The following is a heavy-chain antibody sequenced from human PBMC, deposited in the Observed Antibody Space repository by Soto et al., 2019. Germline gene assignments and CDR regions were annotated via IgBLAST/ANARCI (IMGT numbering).Heavy chain of an antibody. Sequence: PWGSLRLSCAASGFTFSSYSMNWVRQAPGKGLEWVSSISSSSSYIYYADSVKGRFTISRDNAKNSLYLQMNSLRAEDTAVYYWARGGLSSSWYDFDDYWGQGTLVTVSS. CDR2: ISSSSSYI. CDR1: GFTFSSYS. D-gene: IGHD6-13*01. V-gene: IGHV3-21*01. CDR3: ARGGLSSSWYDFDDY. J-gene: IGHJ4*02.